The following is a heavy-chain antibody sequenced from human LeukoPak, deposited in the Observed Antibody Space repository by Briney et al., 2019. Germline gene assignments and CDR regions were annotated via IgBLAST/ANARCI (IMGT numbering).Heavy chain of an antibody. V-gene: IGHV3-33*01. Sequence: GGSLRLSCAASGFTFNNYGMHWVRQAPGKGLEWMALIWYDGSNKYYADSVKGRFTISRDNSKNTLYLQMNSLRAEDTAVYYCSREYFDWSRNYYYGMDVWGQGTTVTVSS. CDR1: GFTFNNYG. CDR2: IWYDGSNK. J-gene: IGHJ6*02. CDR3: SREYFDWSRNYYYGMDV. D-gene: IGHD3-9*01.